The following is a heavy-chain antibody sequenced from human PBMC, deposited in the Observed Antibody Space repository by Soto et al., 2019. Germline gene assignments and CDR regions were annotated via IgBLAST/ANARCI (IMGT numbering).Heavy chain of an antibody. CDR2: IWYDGSNK. J-gene: IGHJ6*02. D-gene: IGHD5-18*01. CDR3: ERGAYSYGLYYYYYGMDV. V-gene: IGHV3-33*01. CDR1: GFTFSSYG. Sequence: GGSLRLSCAASGFTFSSYGMHWVRQAPGKGLEWVAVIWYDGSNKYYADSVKGRFTISRDNSKNTLYLQMNSLRAEDTAVYYCERGAYSYGLYYYYYGMDVWGQGTTVTVSS.